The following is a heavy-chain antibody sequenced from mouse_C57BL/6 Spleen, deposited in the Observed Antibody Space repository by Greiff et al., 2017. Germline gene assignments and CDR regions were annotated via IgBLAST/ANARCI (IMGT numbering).Heavy chain of an antibody. D-gene: IGHD1-1*01. Sequence: QVQLQQPGAELVKPGASVNMSCKASGYTFTSYWITWVKQRPGQGLEWIGDIYPGSGSTNYNEKFKSKATLTVDTSSSTAYMQLSSLTAEDSAVYYCARGYNGSGFAYWGQGTLVTVSA. CDR2: IYPGSGST. CDR3: ARGYNGSGFAY. V-gene: IGHV1-55*01. CDR1: GYTFTSYW. J-gene: IGHJ3*01.